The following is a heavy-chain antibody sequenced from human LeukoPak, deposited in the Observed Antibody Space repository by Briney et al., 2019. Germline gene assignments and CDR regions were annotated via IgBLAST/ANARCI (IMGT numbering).Heavy chain of an antibody. CDR1: GYTFTSYG. V-gene: IGHV1-8*02. D-gene: IGHD6-13*01. CDR2: MNPNSGNT. J-gene: IGHJ4*02. CDR3: ARDPSSSRTFDY. Sequence: ASVKVSCKASGYTFTSYGVSWVRQATGQGLEWMGWMNPNSGNTGYAQKFQGRLTMTRNTSISTAYMELSSLRSEDTAVYYCARDPSSSRTFDYWGQGTLVTVSS.